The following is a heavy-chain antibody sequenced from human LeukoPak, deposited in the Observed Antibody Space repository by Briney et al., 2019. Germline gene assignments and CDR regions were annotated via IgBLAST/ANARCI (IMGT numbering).Heavy chain of an antibody. Sequence: PSETLSLTCTVSGGPIRSYYWSWIRQPAGKGLEWIGRIYTSGSTNHNPSLKSRVTMSVDTSKNQFSLKLSSVTAADTAVYYCAIGVVGATTGYYFDSWGQGTLVTVSS. D-gene: IGHD1-26*01. V-gene: IGHV4-4*07. J-gene: IGHJ4*02. CDR2: IYTSGST. CDR1: GGPIRSYY. CDR3: AIGVVGATTGYYFDS.